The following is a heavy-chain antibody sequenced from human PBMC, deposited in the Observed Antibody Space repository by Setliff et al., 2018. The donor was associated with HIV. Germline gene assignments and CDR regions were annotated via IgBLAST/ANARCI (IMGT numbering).Heavy chain of an antibody. Sequence: SVKVSCKSSGGTFSSNAISWVRQAPGHGLEWIGGIIPILGTTHYSQKFQDRVTITRDESTRTAYLEVNNLGSEDTAIYYRVRDRGGSYADACDVWGQGTMVTVSS. V-gene: IGHV1-69*05. CDR3: VRDRGGSYADACDV. CDR1: GGTFSSNA. J-gene: IGHJ3*01. CDR2: IIPILGTT. D-gene: IGHD1-26*01.